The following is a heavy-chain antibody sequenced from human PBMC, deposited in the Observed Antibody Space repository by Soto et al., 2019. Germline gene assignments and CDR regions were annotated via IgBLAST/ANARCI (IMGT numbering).Heavy chain of an antibody. CDR3: ARSIWSGTNDY. J-gene: IGHJ4*02. V-gene: IGHV1-18*01. D-gene: IGHD3-3*01. CDR1: GYTFSTYG. CDR2: ISADNGHT. Sequence: GASVKVSCKTSGYTFSTYGINWVRQAPGQGLEWMGWISADNGHTNYAQKVQGRVTMTTDTSTNTAYMELRSLRSDDTAVYYCARSIWSGTNDYWGQGTLVTVSA.